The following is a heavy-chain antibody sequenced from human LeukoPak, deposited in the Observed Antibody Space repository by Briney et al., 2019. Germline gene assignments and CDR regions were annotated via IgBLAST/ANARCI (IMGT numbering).Heavy chain of an antibody. D-gene: IGHD1-26*01. CDR2: INPSGGST. CDR1: GYTFTSYY. V-gene: IGHV1-46*01. Sequence: ASVNDSSKASGYTFTSYYIRWVRQAPGQGLEWMGIINPSGGSTSYAQKFQGRVTMTRDTSTSTVYMELSSLRSEDTAVYYCARDDLSGSYFYGPPDCWGTGTLVTVSS. CDR3: ARDDLSGSYFYGPPDC. J-gene: IGHJ4*02.